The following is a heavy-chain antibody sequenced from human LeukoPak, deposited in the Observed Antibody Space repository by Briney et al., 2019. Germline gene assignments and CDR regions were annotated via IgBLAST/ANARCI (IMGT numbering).Heavy chain of an antibody. Sequence: SETLSLTCTALGGSISSYYWSWLRQPPGKGLEWIGYIYYSGSTNYNPSLKSRVTISVDTSKNQFSLKLSSLTAADTAVYYCARHRTVTTFDYWGQGTLVTVSS. D-gene: IGHD4-17*01. CDR2: IYYSGST. CDR3: ARHRTVTTFDY. CDR1: GGSISSYY. V-gene: IGHV4-59*08. J-gene: IGHJ4*02.